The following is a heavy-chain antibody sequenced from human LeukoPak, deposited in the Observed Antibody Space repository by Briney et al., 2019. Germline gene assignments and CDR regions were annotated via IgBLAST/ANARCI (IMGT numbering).Heavy chain of an antibody. D-gene: IGHD6-13*01. Sequence: SETLSLTCTVSAGSISAYYWSWIRQPPGKGQEWIGYIYYSGSTDYNPSLKRRVTISLDTSKNQFSLKLNSVTAADTAVYYCAGTIAAAGSWADYWGQGTLVTVSS. CDR2: IYYSGST. V-gene: IGHV4-59*08. CDR3: AGTIAAAGSWADY. CDR1: AGSISAYY. J-gene: IGHJ4*02.